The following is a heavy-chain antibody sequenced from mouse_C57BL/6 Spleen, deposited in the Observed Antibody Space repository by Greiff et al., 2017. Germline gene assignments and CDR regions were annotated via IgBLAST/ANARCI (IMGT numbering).Heavy chain of an antibody. CDR1: GFTFSDYY. Sequence: EVQLVESEGGLVQPGSSMKLSCTASGFTFSDYYMAWVRQVPEKGLEWVANINYDGSSTYYLDSLKSRFIISRDNAKNILYLQMSSLKSEDTATYYCARDDDGYSYWGQGTSVTVSS. CDR2: INYDGSST. CDR3: ARDDDGYSY. D-gene: IGHD2-3*01. V-gene: IGHV5-16*01. J-gene: IGHJ4*01.